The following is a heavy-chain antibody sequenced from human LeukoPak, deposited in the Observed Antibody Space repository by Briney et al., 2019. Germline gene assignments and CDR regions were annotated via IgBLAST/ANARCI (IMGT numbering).Heavy chain of an antibody. V-gene: IGHV4-39*07. J-gene: IGHJ4*02. CDR3: ATTITMVRGVPKYYFDY. D-gene: IGHD3-10*01. Sequence: PSETLSLTCTVSGGSISSSIYYWGWIRQPPGKRLEWIGEINHSGSTNYNPSLKSRVTISVDTSKNKFSLKLSSVTAADTAVYYCATTITMVRGVPKYYFDYWGQGTLVTVSS. CDR2: INHSGST. CDR1: GGSISSSIYY.